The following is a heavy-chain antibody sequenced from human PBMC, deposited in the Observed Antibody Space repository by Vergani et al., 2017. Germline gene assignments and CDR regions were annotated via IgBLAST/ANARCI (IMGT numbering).Heavy chain of an antibody. Sequence: EVQLLESGGGLVQPGGSLRLSCAASGFTFSSYAMSWVRQAPGKGLEWVSAISGSGGSTYYADSVKGRFTISRYNSKNTLYLQMNSLRAEDTAVYYCARVGLYYDFWSGYYRGSYYFDYWGQGTLVTVSS. CDR2: ISGSGGST. CDR1: GFTFSSYA. D-gene: IGHD3-3*01. CDR3: ARVGLYYDFWSGYYRGSYYFDY. J-gene: IGHJ4*02. V-gene: IGHV3-23*01.